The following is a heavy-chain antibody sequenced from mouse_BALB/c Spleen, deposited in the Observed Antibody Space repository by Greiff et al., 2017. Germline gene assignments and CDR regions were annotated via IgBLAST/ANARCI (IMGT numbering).Heavy chain of an antibody. CDR3: TRSEYGNYRVFAY. V-gene: IGHV1-5*01. J-gene: IGHJ3*01. D-gene: IGHD2-10*02. CDR1: GYTFTSYW. Sequence: LQQSGTVLARPGASVKMSCKASGYTFTSYWMHWVKQRPGQGLEWIGAIYPGNSDTSYNQKFKGKAKLTAVTSTSTAYMELSSLTNEDSAVYYCTRSEYGNYRVFAYWGQGTLVTVSA. CDR2: IYPGNSDT.